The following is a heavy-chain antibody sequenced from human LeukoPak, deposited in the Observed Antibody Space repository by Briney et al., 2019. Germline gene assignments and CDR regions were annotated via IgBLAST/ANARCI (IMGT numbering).Heavy chain of an antibody. CDR3: ASSGSYRFDY. CDR2: ITASGTAM. D-gene: IGHD1-26*01. CDR1: GFTFSSCS. V-gene: IGHV3-48*02. Sequence: GGSLRLSCAASGFTFSSCSMNWVRQAPGKGLEWVSHITASGTAMFYADSVKGRFTISRDNAKNSLYLQMNSLRDEDTAVYYCASSGSYRFDYWGQGTLVTVSS. J-gene: IGHJ4*02.